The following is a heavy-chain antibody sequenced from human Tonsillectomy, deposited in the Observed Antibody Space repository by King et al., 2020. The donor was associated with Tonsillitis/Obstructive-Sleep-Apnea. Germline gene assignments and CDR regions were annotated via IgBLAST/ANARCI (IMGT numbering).Heavy chain of an antibody. D-gene: IGHD6-6*01. CDR1: GGSFSGYY. CDR3: ARASEAFDI. J-gene: IGHJ3*02. Sequence: VQLQQWGAGLLKPSETLPLTCAVYGGSFSGYYWSWIRQPPGKGLEWIGEIDHSGSTNYNLSLKSRVTISVDTSKNLFSLKLSSVTAADTAVYYCARASEAFDIWGQGTMVTVSS. CDR2: IDHSGST. V-gene: IGHV4-34*01.